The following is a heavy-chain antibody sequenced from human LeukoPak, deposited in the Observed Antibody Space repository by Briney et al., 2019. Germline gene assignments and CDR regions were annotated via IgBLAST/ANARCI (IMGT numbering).Heavy chain of an antibody. CDR2: IYTSGST. J-gene: IGHJ4*02. V-gene: IGHV4-4*07. CDR1: GGSISSYY. Sequence: SETLSLTCTVSGGSISSYYWIWIRQPAGKGLEWIGRIYTSGSTNYNPSLKSRVTMSVDTSKNQFSLKLSSVTAADTAVYYCARGGRRYGRGGNYFDYWGQGTLVTVSS. CDR3: ARGGRRYGRGGNYFDY. D-gene: IGHD3-16*01.